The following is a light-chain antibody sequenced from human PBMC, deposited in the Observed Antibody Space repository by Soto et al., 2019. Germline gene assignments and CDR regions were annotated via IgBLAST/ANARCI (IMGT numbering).Light chain of an antibody. Sequence: QSVLTQPPSASGSPGQSVTMSCTGTSNDVGDYDYVSWYQQHPGKAPKLMLYEVNKRPSGVPDRFSGSKSGYTASLTVSGLQAEDEADYYCSSYADSDNLIFGGGTKVTVL. CDR1: SNDVGDYDY. J-gene: IGLJ2*01. CDR3: SSYADSDNLI. CDR2: EVN. V-gene: IGLV2-8*01.